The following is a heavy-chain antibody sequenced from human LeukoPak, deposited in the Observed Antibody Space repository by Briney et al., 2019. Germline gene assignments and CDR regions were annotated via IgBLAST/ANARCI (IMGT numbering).Heavy chain of an antibody. CDR3: ARVLRGGRRLDY. D-gene: IGHD3-16*01. V-gene: IGHV4-34*01. Sequence: SETPSLTCAVYGGSFSGYYWSWIRQPPGKGLEWIGEINHSGSSNYNPSLKSRVTISVDTSKNQFSLKLSSVTAADTAVYYCARVLRGGRRLDYWGQGTLVTVSS. CDR1: GGSFSGYY. CDR2: INHSGSS. J-gene: IGHJ4*02.